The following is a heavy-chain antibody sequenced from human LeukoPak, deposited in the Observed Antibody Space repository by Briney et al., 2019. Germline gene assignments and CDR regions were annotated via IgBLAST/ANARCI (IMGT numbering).Heavy chain of an antibody. D-gene: IGHD4-23*01. CDR2: ISSSGTSI. V-gene: IGHV3-48*04. J-gene: IGHJ5*02. CDR3: ARDVTYHGGDWFDP. CDR1: EFTFSSYS. Sequence: PGGSQRLSCAASEFTFSSYSICWVRQAPGKGLEWVSYISSSGTSIYYADSVKGRFTISRDNAKNSLYLQMNSLRAEDTAVYYCARDVTYHGGDWFDPWGQGTLVTVSS.